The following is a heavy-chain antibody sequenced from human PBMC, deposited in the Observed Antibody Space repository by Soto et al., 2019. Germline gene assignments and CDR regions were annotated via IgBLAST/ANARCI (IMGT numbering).Heavy chain of an antibody. J-gene: IGHJ6*02. CDR2: INPSGGST. CDR1: GNTFSRYY. D-gene: IGHD2-15*01. Sequence: ASVKVSWEASGNTFSRYYMHWGRQAPGQGLEWMGIINPSGGSTSYAQKFQGRVTMTRDTSTSTVYMELSSLRSEDTAVYYCARDIAVVVVAATHSHGVYCYGMDVWGQGTTVTVS. V-gene: IGHV1-46*01. CDR3: ARDIAVVVVAATHSHGVYCYGMDV.